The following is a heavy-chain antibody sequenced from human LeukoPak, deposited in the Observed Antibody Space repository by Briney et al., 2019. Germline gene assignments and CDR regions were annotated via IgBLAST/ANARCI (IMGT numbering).Heavy chain of an antibody. J-gene: IGHJ4*02. Sequence: SETLSLTCSVPGGSISSYYWSWIRQPPGKGLEWIGYIYYSGSTTSNPSLKSRVTISVDTSKNHFSLKLSSVTAADTAVYYCARGQWLPVFDFWGQGTLVTVSS. D-gene: IGHD3-22*01. CDR2: IYYSGST. CDR1: GGSISSYY. CDR3: ARGQWLPVFDF. V-gene: IGHV4-59*01.